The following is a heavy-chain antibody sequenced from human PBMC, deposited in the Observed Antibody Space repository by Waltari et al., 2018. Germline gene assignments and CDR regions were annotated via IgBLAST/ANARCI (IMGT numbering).Heavy chain of an antibody. J-gene: IGHJ4*02. D-gene: IGHD2-21*01. CDR2: INNNGGGT. Sequence: QLLQSGGGLVPPGGSLSLSCAASGPPFDSYTMPWVRQSPGKGLQYVSTINNNGGGTHYADSVKGRFSVSRDNSRNKVYLQMGGLRLEDTAVYYCATDFRKSSYSWGQGTLVIVSS. V-gene: IGHV3-64*07. CDR3: ATDFRKSSYS. CDR1: GPPFDSYT.